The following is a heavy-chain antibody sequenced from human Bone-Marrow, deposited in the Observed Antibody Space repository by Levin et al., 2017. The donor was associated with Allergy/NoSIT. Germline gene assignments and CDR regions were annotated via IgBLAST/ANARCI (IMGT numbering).Heavy chain of an antibody. CDR2: IYYSGST. CDR1: GGSISSSSYY. D-gene: IGHD2-15*01. V-gene: IGHV4-39*01. CDR3: ARHLRKSSALAAIARRYLPVVWFDP. J-gene: IGHJ5*02. Sequence: PSETLSLTCTVSGGSISSSSYYWGWIRQPPGKGLEWIGSIYYSGSTYYNPSLKSRVTISVDTSKNQFSLKLSSVTAADTAVYYCARHLRKSSALAAIARRYLPVVWFDPWGQGTLVTVSS.